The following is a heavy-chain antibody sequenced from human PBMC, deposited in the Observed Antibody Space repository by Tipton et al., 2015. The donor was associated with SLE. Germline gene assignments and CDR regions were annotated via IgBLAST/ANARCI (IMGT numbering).Heavy chain of an antibody. D-gene: IGHD6-13*01. J-gene: IGHJ3*02. CDR2: IYTSGST. CDR1: GGSISSSSYY. CDR3: ARAGQQLVVRGAFDI. V-gene: IGHV4-61*09. Sequence: TLSLTCTVSGGSISSSSYYWSWIRQPAGKGLEWIGYIYTSGSTNYNPSLKSRVTISVDTPKNQFSLKLSSVTAADTAVYYCARAGQQLVVRGAFDIWGQGTMVTVSS.